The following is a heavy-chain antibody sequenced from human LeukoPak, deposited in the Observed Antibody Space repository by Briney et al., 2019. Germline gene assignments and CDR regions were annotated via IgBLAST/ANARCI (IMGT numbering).Heavy chain of an antibody. V-gene: IGHV4-4*09. Sequence: SETLSLTCSVSGASISSDYWSWIRQPPGMGLEWIGNIYSSETTKYNPSLRSRATISGDTSKNQFSLKLSSVTAADTAVYYCARHFPYCGGDCPYYYMDVWGKGTTVTVSS. CDR1: GASISSDY. CDR2: IYSSETT. CDR3: ARHFPYCGGDCPYYYMDV. D-gene: IGHD2-21*02. J-gene: IGHJ6*03.